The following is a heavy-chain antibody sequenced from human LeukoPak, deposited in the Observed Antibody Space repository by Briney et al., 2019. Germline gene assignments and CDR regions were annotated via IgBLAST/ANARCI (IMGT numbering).Heavy chain of an antibody. CDR3: AKDATTVTTFYFDY. V-gene: IGHV3-30*02. J-gene: IGHJ4*02. D-gene: IGHD4-17*01. Sequence: PGGSLRLSCAASGFTFSSYGMHWARQAPGKGLEWVAFIRYDGSNKYYADSVKGRFTISRDNSKNTLYLQMNSLRAEDTAVYYCAKDATTVTTFYFDYWGQGTLVTVSS. CDR2: IRYDGSNK. CDR1: GFTFSSYG.